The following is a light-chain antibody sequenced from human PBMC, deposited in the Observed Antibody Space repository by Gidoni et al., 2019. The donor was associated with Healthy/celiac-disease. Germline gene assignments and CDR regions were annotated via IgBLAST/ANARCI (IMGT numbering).Light chain of an antibody. Sequence: DIQMTQSPSSMSASVGDRVTNTCQASQDISNYLNWYQQKPGKAPKLLIYDASNLETGVPSRFSGSGSVTDFTFTISSLQPEDIATYYCQQYDNLPRTFGQGTKLEIK. CDR1: QDISNY. V-gene: IGKV1-33*01. CDR2: DAS. CDR3: QQYDNLPRT. J-gene: IGKJ2*01.